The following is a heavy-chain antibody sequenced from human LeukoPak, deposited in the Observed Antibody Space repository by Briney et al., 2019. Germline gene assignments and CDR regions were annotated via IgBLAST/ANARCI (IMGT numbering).Heavy chain of an antibody. V-gene: IGHV3-23*01. Sequence: GGSLRLSCAASGFTFSSYAMSWVRQAPGKGLEWVSVISGSGGSTYYADSVKGRFTISRDNSKNTLFLQMNSLRAEDTAVYYCAKDGSGGLYYFDYWGQGTLVTVSS. CDR1: GFTFSSYA. CDR2: ISGSGGST. D-gene: IGHD6-19*01. CDR3: AKDGSGGLYYFDY. J-gene: IGHJ4*02.